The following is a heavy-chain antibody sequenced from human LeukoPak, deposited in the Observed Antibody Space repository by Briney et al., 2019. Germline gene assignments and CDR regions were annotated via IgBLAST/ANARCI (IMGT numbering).Heavy chain of an antibody. V-gene: IGHV4-59*06. CDR1: GGSISSYY. D-gene: IGHD2-2*01. CDR3: ARCPSALAFDY. J-gene: IGHJ4*02. Sequence: SETLSLTCTVSGGSISSYYWSWIRQHPGKGLEWIGYIYYSGSTYYNPSLKSRVTISVDTSKNQFSLKLSSVTAADTAVYYCARCPSALAFDYWGQGTLVTVSS. CDR2: IYYSGST.